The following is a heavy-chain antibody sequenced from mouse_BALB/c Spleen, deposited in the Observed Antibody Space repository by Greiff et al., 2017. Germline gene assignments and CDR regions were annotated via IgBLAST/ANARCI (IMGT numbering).Heavy chain of an antibody. CDR1: GYSFTSYW. V-gene: IGHV1-5*01. Sequence: EVQLQQSGTVLARPGASVKMSCKASGYSFTSYWMHWVKQRPGQGLEWIGAISPGNSDTSYNQKFKGKAKLTAVTSASTAYMELSSLTTEDSAVYYYSGPSTTAPYWYFDFWGAGTPVTVSS. J-gene: IGHJ1*01. CDR3: SGPSTTAPYWYFDF. D-gene: IGHD1-1*01. CDR2: ISPGNSDT.